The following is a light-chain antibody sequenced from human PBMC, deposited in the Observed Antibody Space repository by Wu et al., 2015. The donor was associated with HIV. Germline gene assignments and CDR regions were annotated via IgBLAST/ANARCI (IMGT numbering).Light chain of an antibody. J-gene: IGKJ1*01. CDR3: QQSYSLPQT. V-gene: IGKV1-39*01. Sequence: DIQMTQSPSSLSASIGDTVTITCRTSQNVANYVNWYQQKLGHAPKLLIHASSTLQRGVPSRFGGSGSGTQFVLTISSLQVEDFALYYCQQSYSLPQTFGQGLKLKSN. CDR1: QNVANY. CDR2: ASS.